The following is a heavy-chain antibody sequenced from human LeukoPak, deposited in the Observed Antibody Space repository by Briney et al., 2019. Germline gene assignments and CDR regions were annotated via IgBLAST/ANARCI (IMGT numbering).Heavy chain of an antibody. CDR1: GFTFSDSG. CDR3: ARSSIVATSAFDY. D-gene: IGHD5-12*01. J-gene: IGHJ4*02. Sequence: GRSLRLSCAASGFTFSDSGMNWVRQAPGKGLEWVASISNGGTEFYADSVKGRFAISRDTSTNTLSLQMNSLRAEDTAVYYCARSSIVATSAFDYWGQGTLVTVSS. V-gene: IGHV3-30*01. CDR2: ISNGGTE.